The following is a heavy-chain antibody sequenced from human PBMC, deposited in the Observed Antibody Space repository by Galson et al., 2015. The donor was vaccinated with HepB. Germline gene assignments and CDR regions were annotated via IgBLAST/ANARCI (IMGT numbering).Heavy chain of an antibody. D-gene: IGHD3-10*01. CDR1: GFTFSSYA. J-gene: IGHJ6*02. V-gene: IGHV3-30*04. Sequence: SLRLSCAASGFTFSSYAMHWVRQAPGKGLEWVAVISYDGSNKYYADSVKGRFTISRDNSKNTLYLQMNSLRAEDTAVYYCAKDIGGNYYYYGMDVWGQGTTVTVSS. CDR3: AKDIGGNYYYYGMDV. CDR2: ISYDGSNK.